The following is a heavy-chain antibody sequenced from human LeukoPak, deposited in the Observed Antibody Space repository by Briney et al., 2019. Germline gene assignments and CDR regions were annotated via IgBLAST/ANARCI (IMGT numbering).Heavy chain of an antibody. CDR1: GGSISSSNW. D-gene: IGHD6-13*01. Sequence: SGTLSLTCAVSGGSISSSNWWSWVRQPPGKGLEWIGEIYHSGSTNYNPSLKSRVTISVDKSKNQFSLKLSSVTAADTAVYYCARDLRPYSSSWYVYYYGMDVWGQGTTVTVSS. CDR3: ARDLRPYSSSWYVYYYGMDV. V-gene: IGHV4-4*02. CDR2: IYHSGST. J-gene: IGHJ6*02.